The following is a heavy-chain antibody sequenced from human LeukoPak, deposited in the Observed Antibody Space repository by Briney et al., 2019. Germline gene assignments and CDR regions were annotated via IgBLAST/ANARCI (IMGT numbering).Heavy chain of an antibody. J-gene: IGHJ4*02. CDR3: AKLGDILTGYPYYFDY. V-gene: IGHV3-48*03. CDR2: ISTSGTII. D-gene: IGHD3-9*01. CDR1: GFNFSSYE. Sequence: GGSLRLSCAASGFNFSSYEMNWVRQAPGKGLEWVSYISTSGTIIYYADSVKGRFTISRDNSKNTLYLQMNSLRAEDTAVYYCAKLGDILTGYPYYFDYWGQGTLVTVSS.